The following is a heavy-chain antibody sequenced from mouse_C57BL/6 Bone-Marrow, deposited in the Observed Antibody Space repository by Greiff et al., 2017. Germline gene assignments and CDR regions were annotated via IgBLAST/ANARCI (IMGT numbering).Heavy chain of an antibody. D-gene: IGHD1-1*01. CDR1: GFNIKDDY. J-gene: IGHJ1*03. CDR3: TPFYCGSSYWYFDV. CDR2: IDPENGDT. Sequence: EVQLQQSGAELVRPGASVKLSCTASGFNIKDDYMHWVKQRPEQGLEWIGWIDPENGDTEYASKFQGKATITADTSSNTAYLQLSSLTSEDTAVYYCTPFYCGSSYWYFDVWGRGTTVTVSS. V-gene: IGHV14-4*01.